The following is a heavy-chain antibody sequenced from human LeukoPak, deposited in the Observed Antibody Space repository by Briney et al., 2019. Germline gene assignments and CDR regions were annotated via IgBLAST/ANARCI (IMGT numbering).Heavy chain of an antibody. Sequence: GGSLRLSCAASGFTFSNFWMAWVRQAPGKWLEWVANIKQDGSIQYYGDSVKGRFTISRDNARNSLYLQMNSLRAEDTALYYCATSYDSSGCDWGQGTLVTVSS. V-gene: IGHV3-7*01. CDR3: ATSYDSSGCD. D-gene: IGHD3-22*01. CDR1: GFTFSNFW. J-gene: IGHJ4*02. CDR2: IKQDGSIQ.